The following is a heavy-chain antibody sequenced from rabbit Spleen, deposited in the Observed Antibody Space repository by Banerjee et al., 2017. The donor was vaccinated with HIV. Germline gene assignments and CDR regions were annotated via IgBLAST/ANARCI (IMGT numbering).Heavy chain of an antibody. CDR3: ARDTGSSFSSYGMDL. CDR2: IDSGSSGFT. V-gene: IGHV1S45*01. D-gene: IGHD8-1*01. CDR1: GIDFTKYY. Sequence: EQLEESGGGLVKPEGSLTLSCKASGIDFTKYYITWVRQAPGKGLEWIVCIDSGSSGFTYFASWAKGRFTCSKTSSTTVTLQMTSLTVADTATYFCARDTGSSFSSYGMDLWGPGTLVTVS. J-gene: IGHJ6*01.